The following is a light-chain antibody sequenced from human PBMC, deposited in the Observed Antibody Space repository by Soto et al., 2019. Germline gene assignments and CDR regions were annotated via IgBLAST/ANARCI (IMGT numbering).Light chain of an antibody. CDR2: GNS. CDR3: QSCDGSRSGWV. Sequence: QSVLTQPPSVSGAPGQRVTISCTGSSSNIGAGYDVHWYQQLPGTAPKLLIYGNSNRPSGVPDRFSGSKSGTSASLAITGLQAADEADYYGQSCDGSRSGWVFGGGTKLPVL. V-gene: IGLV1-40*01. J-gene: IGLJ3*02. CDR1: SSNIGAGYD.